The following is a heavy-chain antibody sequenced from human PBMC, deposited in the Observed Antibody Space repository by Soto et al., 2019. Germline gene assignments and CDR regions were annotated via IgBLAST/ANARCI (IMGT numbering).Heavy chain of an antibody. J-gene: IGHJ4*02. V-gene: IGHV3-30-3*01. CDR3: ARDLVPTMIVVVMPPLGD. Sequence: QVQLVESGGGVVQPGRSLRLSCAASGFTFSSYAMHWVRQAPGTGLEWVAVISYDGSNKYYADSVKGRFTISRDNSKNTLYLQMNSLRAEDTAVYYCARDLVPTMIVVVMPPLGDWGQGTLVTVSS. CDR1: GFTFSSYA. CDR2: ISYDGSNK. D-gene: IGHD3-22*01.